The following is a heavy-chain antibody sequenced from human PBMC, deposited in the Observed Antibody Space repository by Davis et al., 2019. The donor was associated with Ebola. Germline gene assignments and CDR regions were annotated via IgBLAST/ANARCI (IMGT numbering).Heavy chain of an antibody. V-gene: IGHV3-13*01. CDR1: GFTFSMYD. J-gene: IGHJ4*02. CDR2: IGTTGST. CDR3: AREVVDSTSADWGLDY. Sequence: PGGSLRLSCAASGFTFSMYDFHWVRQGAGKGLEWVSAIGTTGSTYYPGSVKGRFTISRENAKSSLYLQMNSLRVEDTAVYYCAREVVDSTSADWGLDYWGQGTLVTVSS. D-gene: IGHD7-27*01.